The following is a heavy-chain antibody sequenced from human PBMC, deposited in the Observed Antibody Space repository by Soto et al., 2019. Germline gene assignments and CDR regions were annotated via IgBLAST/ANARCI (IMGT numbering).Heavy chain of an antibody. D-gene: IGHD3-16*01. Sequence: ASVKVSCKASGGTFSSYAISWVRQAPGQGLEWMGGIIPIFGTANYAQKFQGRVTITADESTSTAYMELSSLRSEDTAVYYCASRGSPFNDYWGQGTLVTVSS. V-gene: IGHV1-69*13. CDR2: IIPIFGTA. CDR3: ASRGSPFNDY. CDR1: GGTFSSYA. J-gene: IGHJ4*02.